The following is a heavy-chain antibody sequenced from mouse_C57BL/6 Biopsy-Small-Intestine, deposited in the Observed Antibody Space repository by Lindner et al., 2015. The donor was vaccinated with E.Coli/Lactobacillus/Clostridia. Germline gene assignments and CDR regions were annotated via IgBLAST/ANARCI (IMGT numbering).Heavy chain of an antibody. CDR1: GYAFSSSW. CDR2: IYPGDGDT. Sequence: VQLQESGPELVKPGASVKLSCKASGYAFSSSWMNWMKQRPGKGLEWIGRIYPGDGDTDHNGKFKGKATLTADRSSSTAYIQLSSLTSEDSAVYFCARGDGYMYFFDYWGQGTTLTVSS. J-gene: IGHJ2*01. D-gene: IGHD2-3*01. V-gene: IGHV1-82*01. CDR3: ARGDGYMYFFDY.